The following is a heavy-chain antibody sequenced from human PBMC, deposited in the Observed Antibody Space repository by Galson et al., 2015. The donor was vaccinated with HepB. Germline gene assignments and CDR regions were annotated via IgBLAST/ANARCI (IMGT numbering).Heavy chain of an antibody. CDR3: AKDDYSSSWYYFDY. D-gene: IGHD6-13*01. CDR2: ISWNSGSI. V-gene: IGHV3-9*01. J-gene: IGHJ4*02. Sequence: SLRLSCAASGVTFDDYAMHWVRQAPGKGLEWVSGISWNSGSIGYADSVKGRFTISRDNAKNSLYLQMNSLRAEDTALYYCAKDDYSSSWYYFDYWGQGTLVTVSS. CDR1: GVTFDDYA.